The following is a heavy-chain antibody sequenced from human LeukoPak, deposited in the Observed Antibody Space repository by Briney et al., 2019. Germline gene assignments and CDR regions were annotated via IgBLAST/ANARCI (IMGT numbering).Heavy chain of an antibody. CDR2: INHSGST. D-gene: IGHD1-26*01. CDR3: ARHSGGTYYVNFDP. J-gene: IGHJ5*02. CDR1: GFSFNIYV. Sequence: GSLRLSCAASGFSFNIYVMTWVRQAPGKGLEWIGEINHSGSTNYNPSLKSRVTISVDTSKNQFSLKLSSVTAADTAVYYCARHSGGTYYVNFDPWGQGTLVTVSS. V-gene: IGHV4-34*01.